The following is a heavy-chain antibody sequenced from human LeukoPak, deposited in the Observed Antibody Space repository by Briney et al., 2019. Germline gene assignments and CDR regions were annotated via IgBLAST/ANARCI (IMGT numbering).Heavy chain of an antibody. D-gene: IGHD5-18*01. CDR2: INPGGGGT. CDR3: ATYIQRSPFDY. Sequence: ASVKVSCKASGYTFTSYYMHWVRQAPGQGLEWMGIINPGGGGTSYAQKFQGRVTMTRDTSTSTVYMELSSLRSEDTAVYYCATYIQRSPFDYWGQGTLVTVSS. J-gene: IGHJ4*02. CDR1: GYTFTSYY. V-gene: IGHV1-46*01.